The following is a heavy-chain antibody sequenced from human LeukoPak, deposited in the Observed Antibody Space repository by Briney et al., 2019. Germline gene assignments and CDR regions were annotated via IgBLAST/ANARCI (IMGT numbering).Heavy chain of an antibody. V-gene: IGHV3-21*01. Sequence: GGSLRLSCAASGFTFSSYSMNWVRQAPGKGLEWVSSISSSSSYIYYADSVKGRFTISRDNAKNSLYLQMKSLRAEDTAVYYCARVYCTNGVCYRSDYNYMDVWGKGTTVTASS. CDR1: GFTFSSYS. CDR2: ISSSSSYI. D-gene: IGHD2-8*01. J-gene: IGHJ6*03. CDR3: ARVYCTNGVCYRSDYNYMDV.